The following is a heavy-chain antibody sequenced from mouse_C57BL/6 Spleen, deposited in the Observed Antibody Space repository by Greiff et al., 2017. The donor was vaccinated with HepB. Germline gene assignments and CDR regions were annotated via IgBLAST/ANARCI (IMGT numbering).Heavy chain of an antibody. J-gene: IGHJ3*01. CDR1: GFTFSDYY. CDR3: ARKDFYYGNPWFAY. V-gene: IGHV5-16*01. D-gene: IGHD2-1*01. Sequence: DVMLVESAGGLVQPGSSLKLSCTASGFTFSDYYMTWVRQVPEKGLEWVANINYDGSSTYYLDSLKSRFIISRDNAKNILYLQMSSLKSEDTATYYCARKDFYYGNPWFAYWGQGTLVTVSA. CDR2: INYDGSST.